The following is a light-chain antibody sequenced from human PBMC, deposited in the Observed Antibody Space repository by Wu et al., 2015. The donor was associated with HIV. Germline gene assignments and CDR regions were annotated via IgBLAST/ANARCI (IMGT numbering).Light chain of an antibody. CDR3: QQSFHTPWT. Sequence: DIEMAQSPSSLSATVGDRVTITCRASQSISSSLNWYQHKAGKAPKVLIYDASRLQSGVPSRFSGSGSGTDFTLTINGLQPEDFAVYFCQQSFHTPWTFGQGTKVEIK. CDR1: QSISSS. J-gene: IGKJ1*01. CDR2: DAS. V-gene: IGKV1-39*01.